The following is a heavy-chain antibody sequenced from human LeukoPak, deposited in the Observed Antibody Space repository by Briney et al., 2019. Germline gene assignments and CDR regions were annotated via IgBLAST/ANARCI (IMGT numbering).Heavy chain of an antibody. CDR3: ARQSITIFGVVPYYYYGMDV. CDR1: GGSISSSSYY. Sequence: SETLSLTCTVSGGSISSSSYYWGWIRQPPGQGLEWIGSIYYSGSTYYNPSLKSRVTISVDTSKNQFSLKLSSVTAADTAVYYCARQSITIFGVVPYYYYGMDVWGQGTTVTVSS. D-gene: IGHD3-3*01. J-gene: IGHJ6*02. CDR2: IYYSGST. V-gene: IGHV4-39*01.